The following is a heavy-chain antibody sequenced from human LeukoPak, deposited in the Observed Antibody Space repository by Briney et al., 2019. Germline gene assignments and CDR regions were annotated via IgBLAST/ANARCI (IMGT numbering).Heavy chain of an antibody. CDR2: IYTTGST. Sequence: PSETLSLTCTVSGGSITNGGYYWSWIRQPAGKGLEWIGRIYTTGSTNYNPSLKSRVTISLDTSKNQFSLKLSSVSAEDTALYYCARERLGGSYYRPVEYWGQGTLVTVSS. CDR3: ARERLGGSYYRPVEY. J-gene: IGHJ4*02. CDR1: GGSITNGGYY. V-gene: IGHV4-61*02. D-gene: IGHD1-26*01.